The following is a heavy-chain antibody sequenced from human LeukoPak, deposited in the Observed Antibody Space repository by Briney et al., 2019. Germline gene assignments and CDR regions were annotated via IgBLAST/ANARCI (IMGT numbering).Heavy chain of an antibody. J-gene: IGHJ4*02. Sequence: GASVKVSCKASGYTFTNYGISWVRQAPGQGLEWMGWISAYNGNTNYAQKLQGRVTMTTDTSTSTAYMELRSLRYDDTAVYYCAKMPSPPAANYFDYWGQGTLVTVSS. CDR1: GYTFTNYG. V-gene: IGHV1-18*01. CDR2: ISAYNGNT. CDR3: AKMPSPPAANYFDY. D-gene: IGHD2-2*01.